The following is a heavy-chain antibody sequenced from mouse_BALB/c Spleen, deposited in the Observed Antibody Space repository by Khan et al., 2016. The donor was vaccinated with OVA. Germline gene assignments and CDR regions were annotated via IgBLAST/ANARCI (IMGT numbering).Heavy chain of an antibody. CDR2: IWAGGST. CDR3: ARPYYGSAWFAY. D-gene: IGHD1-1*01. CDR1: GFSLTNYG. J-gene: IGHJ3*01. V-gene: IGHV2-9*02. Sequence: VQLQESGPGLVAPSQSLSITCTVSGFSLTNYGVHWVRQPPGKGLEWLGVIWAGGSTNYNSALMSRLSISKDKSKCQVFLKMNSLHTDDTAMYYCARPYYGSAWFAYWGQGTLVTVSA.